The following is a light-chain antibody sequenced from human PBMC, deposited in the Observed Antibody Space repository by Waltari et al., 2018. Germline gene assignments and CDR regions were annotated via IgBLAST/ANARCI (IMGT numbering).Light chain of an antibody. J-gene: IGKJ3*01. Sequence: EIVLTQSPATLSLSPGERATLSCRASQSGNSYLAWYQQKPGQAPRLLIYHASNRATGIPARFSGSGSGTDFTLTISSLEPEDFALYYCQQGKGTFGPGTKVDIK. V-gene: IGKV3-11*01. CDR1: QSGNSY. CDR3: QQGKGT. CDR2: HAS.